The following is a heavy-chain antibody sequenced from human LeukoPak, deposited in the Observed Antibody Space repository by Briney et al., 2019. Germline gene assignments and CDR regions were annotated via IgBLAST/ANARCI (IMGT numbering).Heavy chain of an antibody. CDR2: ISSSGSTI. J-gene: IGHJ4*02. Sequence: GGSLRLSCAASGFTFSSYEMNWVRQAPGKGLEWVSYISSSGSTIYYADSVKGRFTISRDNAKNSLYLQMNSLRAEDTVVYYCARAQGEQLAPDYWGQGTLVTVSS. D-gene: IGHD6-6*01. CDR3: ARAQGEQLAPDY. V-gene: IGHV3-48*03. CDR1: GFTFSSYE.